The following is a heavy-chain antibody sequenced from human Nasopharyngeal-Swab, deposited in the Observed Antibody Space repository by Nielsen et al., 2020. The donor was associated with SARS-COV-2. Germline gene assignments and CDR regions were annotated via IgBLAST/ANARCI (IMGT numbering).Heavy chain of an antibody. Sequence: GESLKISCAASGFTFSSSWMHWVCQAPEKGLEWVADIKCDGSEKYYVDSVKGRLTISRDNAKNSLYLQMNSLRAEDTAVYYCARGSGGNSFRWVLGKTPAYYFDYWGQGTLVTVSS. D-gene: IGHD4-23*01. CDR3: ARGSGGNSFRWVLGKTPAYYFDY. CDR2: IKCDGSEK. CDR1: GFTFSSSW. V-gene: IGHV3-52*01. J-gene: IGHJ4*02.